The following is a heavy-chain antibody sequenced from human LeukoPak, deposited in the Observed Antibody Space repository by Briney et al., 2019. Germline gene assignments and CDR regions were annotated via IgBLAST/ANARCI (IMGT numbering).Heavy chain of an antibody. CDR1: GYTFTSYG. V-gene: IGHV1-18*01. CDR2: ISAYNGNT. D-gene: IGHD6-19*01. J-gene: IGHJ6*03. CDR3: ARDSGWLYYYYYMDV. Sequence: ASVKVSCKASGYTFTSYGISWVRQAPGQGLEWMGWISAYNGNTNYAQKLQGRVTMTTDTSTSTAYMEPRSLRSDDTAVYYCARDSGWLYYYYYMDVWGKGTTVTVSS.